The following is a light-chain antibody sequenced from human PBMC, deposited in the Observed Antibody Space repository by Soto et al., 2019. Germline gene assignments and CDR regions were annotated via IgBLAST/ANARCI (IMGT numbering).Light chain of an antibody. CDR1: QSVSSY. CDR3: QQYNNWPIT. V-gene: IGKV3-15*01. J-gene: IGKJ5*01. Sequence: IVLTQSPAPLSLSPGERATLSCRASQSVSSYLAWYQQKPGQAPRLLIYGASTRATGIPARFSGSGSGTEFALTISSLQSEDFAVYYCQQYNNWPITFGQGARLEIK. CDR2: GAS.